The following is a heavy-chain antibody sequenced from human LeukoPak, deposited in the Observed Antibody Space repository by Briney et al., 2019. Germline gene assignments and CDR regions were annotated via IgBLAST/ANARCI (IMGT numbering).Heavy chain of an antibody. CDR1: GFTFSSYV. CDR3: AKDYRSGYSSWFVGYYFDY. J-gene: IGHJ4*02. Sequence: GGSLRLSCAASGFTFSSYVMSWVRQAPGKGLEWVSAISGSGGSTYYADSVKGRFTISRDNSKNTLYLQMNSLRAEDTAVYYCAKDYRSGYSSWFVGYYFDYWGQGTLVTVSS. V-gene: IGHV3-23*01. D-gene: IGHD6-13*01. CDR2: ISGSGGST.